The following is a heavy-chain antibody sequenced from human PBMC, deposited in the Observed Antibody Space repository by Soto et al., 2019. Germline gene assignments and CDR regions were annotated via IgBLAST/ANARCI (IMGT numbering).Heavy chain of an antibody. D-gene: IGHD2-21*02. CDR2: IIPILGIP. CDR3: ATLLLAYCGGDCPMADY. V-gene: IGHV1-69*02. Sequence: GASVKVSCTASGGTFSSYTISWVRQAPGQGLEWMGRIIPILGIPNYAQKFQGRVTITADKSTSTAYMELSSLRSEDTAVYYCATLLLAYCGGDCPMADYWGQGTLVTVSS. J-gene: IGHJ4*02. CDR1: GGTFSSYT.